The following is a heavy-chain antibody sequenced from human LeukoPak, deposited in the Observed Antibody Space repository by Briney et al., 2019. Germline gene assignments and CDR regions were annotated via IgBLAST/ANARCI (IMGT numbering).Heavy chain of an antibody. CDR1: GYSISSGYY. D-gene: IGHD4-23*01. CDR3: AKQGPTVVTHFDT. V-gene: IGHV4-38-2*01. J-gene: IGHJ4*02. Sequence: SETLSLTCAVSGYSISSGYYWGWIRQPPGKGLDWIASMYHSGSTYYNPSLKSRVTISVDTSKNQLSLRLSSVTAADTAVYYCAKQGPTVVTHFDTWGQGTLVTVSS. CDR2: MYHSGST.